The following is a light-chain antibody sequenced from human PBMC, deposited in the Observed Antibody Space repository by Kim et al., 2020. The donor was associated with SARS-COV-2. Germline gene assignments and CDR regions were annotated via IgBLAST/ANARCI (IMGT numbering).Light chain of an antibody. Sequence: PGESSPPSHTASQSFGPALAWLQQKPAQAPRPPTYPAFPGATGIPARINGSGLGKEFTLTIRSPQSEDFAVYYCQQYNDWPLPFGGGTKLEI. CDR3: QQYNDWPLP. CDR1: QSFGPA. CDR2: PAF. V-gene: IGKV3D-15*01. J-gene: IGKJ4*01.